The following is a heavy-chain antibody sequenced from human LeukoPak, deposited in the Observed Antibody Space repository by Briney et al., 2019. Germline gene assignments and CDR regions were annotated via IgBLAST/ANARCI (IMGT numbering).Heavy chain of an antibody. J-gene: IGHJ4*02. V-gene: IGHV4-4*02. D-gene: IGHD3-3*01. CDR2: IYHSGST. CDR1: GGSISSSNW. Sequence: SETLSLTCAVSGGSISSSNWWSWVRQPPGKGLEWIGEIYHSGSTNYNPSLKSRVTISVDTSKNQFSLKLSSVTAADTAVYYCASYDFWSGSLLRWGQGTLVTVSS. CDR3: ASYDFWSGSLLR.